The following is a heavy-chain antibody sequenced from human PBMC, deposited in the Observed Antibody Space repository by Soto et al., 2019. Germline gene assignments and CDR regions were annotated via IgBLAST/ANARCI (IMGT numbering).Heavy chain of an antibody. CDR3: ARGDTAMVSTRFDP. J-gene: IGHJ5*02. Sequence: QVQLQESGPGLVKPSQTLSLTCTVSGGSISSGGYYWSWIRQHPGKGLEWIGYIYYSGSTYYNPSLNSRVTISVDTSKNQFSLKLSSVTAADTAVYYCARGDTAMVSTRFDPWGQGTLVTVSS. V-gene: IGHV4-31*03. D-gene: IGHD5-18*01. CDR2: IYYSGST. CDR1: GGSISSGGYY.